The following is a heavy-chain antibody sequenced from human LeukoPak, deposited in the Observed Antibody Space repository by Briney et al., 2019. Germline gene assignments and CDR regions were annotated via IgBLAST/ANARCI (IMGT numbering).Heavy chain of an antibody. Sequence: ASVKVSCKASGYTFTSYGISWVRQAPGQGLEWMGWISAYNGNTNYAQKLQGRVTMTTDTSTSTACMELRSLRPDDTAVYYCAREGGEEDGYHMYYFDYWGQGTLVTVSS. CDR2: ISAYNGNT. CDR1: GYTFTSYG. V-gene: IGHV1-18*01. CDR3: AREGGEEDGYHMYYFDY. D-gene: IGHD5-24*01. J-gene: IGHJ4*02.